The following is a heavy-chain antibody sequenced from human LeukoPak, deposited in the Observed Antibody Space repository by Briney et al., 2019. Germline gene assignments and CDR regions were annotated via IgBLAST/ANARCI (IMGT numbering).Heavy chain of an antibody. CDR2: ISYDGSNK. CDR3: AKDLWFGELSPIGY. CDR1: GFTFSSYG. Sequence: SGGSLRLSCAASGFTFSSYGMHWVRQAPGKGLEWVAVISYDGSNKYYADSVKGRFTISRDNSKNTLYLQMNSLRAEDTAVYYCAKDLWFGELSPIGYWGQGTLVTVSS. J-gene: IGHJ4*02. D-gene: IGHD3-10*01. V-gene: IGHV3-30*18.